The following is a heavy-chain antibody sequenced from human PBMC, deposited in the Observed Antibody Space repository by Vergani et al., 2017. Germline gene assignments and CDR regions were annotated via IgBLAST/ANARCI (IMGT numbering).Heavy chain of an antibody. CDR1: GFTFDTYT. CDR2: ISSGGGDI. J-gene: IGHJ1*01. V-gene: IGHV3-23*01. CDR3: TTAWGLYYLHGEYFQY. Sequence: EVQLLESGGGLVQPGGSRRLSCAGAGFTFDTYTMAYVRQAPGKGLEWVATISSGGGDIFYADSVKGRFTISRDNSKNTLFLQMNSLKDEDTAVYYCTTAWGLYYLHGEYFQYWGQGTAVTVSP. D-gene: IGHD3-10*01.